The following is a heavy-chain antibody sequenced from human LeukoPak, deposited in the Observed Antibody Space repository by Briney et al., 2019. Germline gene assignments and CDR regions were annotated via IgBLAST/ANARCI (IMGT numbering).Heavy chain of an antibody. V-gene: IGHV3-9*01. D-gene: IGHD3-3*01. Sequence: HPGGSLRLSCAASGFTFDGYAMYWVRQAPGKGLEWVSGISWNSGRIGYADSVKGRFTISRDNAKNSLYLEMKSLRPEDTAFYYCAKDIKWSGGIYYYGMDVWGQGTTVIVAS. CDR3: AKDIKWSGGIYYYGMDV. CDR1: GFTFDGYA. CDR2: ISWNSGRI. J-gene: IGHJ6*02.